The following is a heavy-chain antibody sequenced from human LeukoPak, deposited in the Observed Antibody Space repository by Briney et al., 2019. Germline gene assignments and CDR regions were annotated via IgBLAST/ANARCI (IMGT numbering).Heavy chain of an antibody. Sequence: GGSLRLSCAASGFTFCRYAMTWVRQAPGKGLEWASIISGSGGRTCFADSVKGRFTISRDNSKNTLYLQMNSLRGEDTAVYYCARDLTHYYDSSGYYDYWGQGTLVTVSS. V-gene: IGHV3-23*01. J-gene: IGHJ4*02. CDR2: ISGSGGRT. CDR3: ARDLTHYYDSSGYYDY. CDR1: GFTFCRYA. D-gene: IGHD3-22*01.